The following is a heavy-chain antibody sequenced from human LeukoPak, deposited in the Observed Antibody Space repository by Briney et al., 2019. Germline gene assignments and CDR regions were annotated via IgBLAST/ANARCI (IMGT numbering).Heavy chain of an antibody. D-gene: IGHD3-22*01. V-gene: IGHV3-30-3*01. CDR3: AKGYSPVDYYDSSGQRGNFDY. J-gene: IGHJ4*02. CDR1: GFTFSSYA. Sequence: GRSLRLSCAASGFTFSSYAMHWVRQAPGKGLEWVAVISYDGSNKYYADSVKGRFTISRDNSKNTLYLQMNSLRAEDTAVYYCAKGYSPVDYYDSSGQRGNFDYWGQGTLVTVSS. CDR2: ISYDGSNK.